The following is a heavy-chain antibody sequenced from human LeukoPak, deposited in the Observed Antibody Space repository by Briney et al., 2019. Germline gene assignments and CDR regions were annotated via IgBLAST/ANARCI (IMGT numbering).Heavy chain of an antibody. CDR2: ISGSGGST. CDR1: GFTFSSYA. CDR3: AKEQDYDILTGYYGSFDY. J-gene: IGHJ4*02. D-gene: IGHD3-9*01. V-gene: IGHV3-23*01. Sequence: GGSLRLSCAASGFTFSSYAMSWVRQAPGKGLEWVSAISGSGGSTYYADSVKGRFTISRENSKNTLYLQMNSLRAEDTAVYYCAKEQDYDILTGYYGSFDYWGQGTLVSVSS.